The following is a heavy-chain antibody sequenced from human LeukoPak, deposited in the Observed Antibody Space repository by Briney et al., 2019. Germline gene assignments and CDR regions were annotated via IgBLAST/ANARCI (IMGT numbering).Heavy chain of an antibody. V-gene: IGHV3-33*01. CDR3: ARALDPYTYGYGY. Sequence: GGSLRLSCAASGFTFSSYGMHWVRQAPGKGLEWVAVIWYDGSNKYYADSVKGRFTISRDNSKNTLYLQMNSLRAEDTAVYYCARALDPYTYGYGYWGQGTLVTVSS. CDR2: IWYDGSNK. CDR1: GFTFSSYG. J-gene: IGHJ4*02. D-gene: IGHD5-18*01.